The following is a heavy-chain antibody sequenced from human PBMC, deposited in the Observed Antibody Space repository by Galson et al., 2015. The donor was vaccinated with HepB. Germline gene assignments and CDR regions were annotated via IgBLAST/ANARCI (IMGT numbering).Heavy chain of an antibody. D-gene: IGHD6-13*01. CDR3: AREYSSSWYDAQGLGNDY. J-gene: IGHJ4*02. V-gene: IGHV3-11*01. CDR1: GFTFSDYY. Sequence: SLRLSCAASGFTFSDYYMSWIRQAPGKGLEWVSYISSSGSTIYYADSVKGRFTISRDNAKNSLYLQMNSLRAEDTAVYYCAREYSSSWYDAQGLGNDYWGQGTLVTVSS. CDR2: ISSSGSTI.